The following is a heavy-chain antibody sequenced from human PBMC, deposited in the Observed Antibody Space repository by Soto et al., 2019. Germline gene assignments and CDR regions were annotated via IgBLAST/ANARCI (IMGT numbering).Heavy chain of an antibody. Sequence: PRESLKISCKGSGYSFTSYWIGWVRQMPGKGLEWMGIIYPGDSDTRYSPSFQGQVTISADKSISTAYLQWSSLKASDTAMYYCARHAPPYYYDSSGYYRYYYYYGMDVWGQGTTVTVSS. V-gene: IGHV5-51*01. D-gene: IGHD3-22*01. CDR1: GYSFTSYW. J-gene: IGHJ6*02. CDR2: IYPGDSDT. CDR3: ARHAPPYYYDSSGYYRYYYYYGMDV.